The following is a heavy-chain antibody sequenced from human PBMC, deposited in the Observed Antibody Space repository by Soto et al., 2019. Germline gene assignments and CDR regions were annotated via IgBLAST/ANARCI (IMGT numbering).Heavy chain of an antibody. V-gene: IGHV4-31*03. CDR2: IYYSGST. Sequence: PSETLSLTCTVSGGTISSVGYYWSWIRQHPGKGLEWIGYIYYSGSTYYNPSLKSRVTISVDTSKIQFSLKLSSVTAADTAVYYCARAFDDFWKHYYYHYMDVWGKGTTVTVSS. D-gene: IGHD3-3*01. J-gene: IGHJ6*03. CDR3: ARAFDDFWKHYYYHYMDV. CDR1: GGTISSVGYY.